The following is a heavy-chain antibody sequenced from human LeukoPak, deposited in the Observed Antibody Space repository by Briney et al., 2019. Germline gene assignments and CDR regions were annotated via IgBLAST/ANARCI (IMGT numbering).Heavy chain of an antibody. D-gene: IGHD6-19*01. CDR1: GFTFSTYW. Sequence: PGGSLRLSCAASGFTFSTYWMHWVRQAPGKGLEWVAVIWYDGSNKYYADSVKGRFTVSRDNSKNTLYLQMNSLRAEDTAVYYCATAVASSSGWYADYWGQGTLVTVSS. CDR2: IWYDGSNK. J-gene: IGHJ4*02. CDR3: ATAVASSSGWYADY. V-gene: IGHV3-33*08.